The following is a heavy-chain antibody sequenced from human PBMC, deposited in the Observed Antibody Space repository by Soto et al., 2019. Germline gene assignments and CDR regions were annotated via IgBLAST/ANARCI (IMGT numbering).Heavy chain of an antibody. CDR3: ARAWGGYFDY. Sequence: QVQLQESGPGLVKPSQTLSLTCTVSGGSISSGGYYWSWIRQHPGKGLEWIGYIYYSESTHYNPSLKSRVTISVDPSKNQLSLKLSSGTAAGPAVYYCARAWGGYFDYWGQGTLVTVSS. CDR1: GGSISSGGYY. V-gene: IGHV4-31*03. J-gene: IGHJ4*02. D-gene: IGHD3-16*01. CDR2: IYYSEST.